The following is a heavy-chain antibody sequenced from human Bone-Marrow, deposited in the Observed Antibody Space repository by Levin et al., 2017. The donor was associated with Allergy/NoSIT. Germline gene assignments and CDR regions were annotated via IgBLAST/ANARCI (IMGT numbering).Heavy chain of an antibody. CDR3: AREGGGWSTKTFFDY. J-gene: IGHJ4*02. CDR2: THYRSKWYN. V-gene: IGHV6-1*01. CDR1: GDSVSSNSVA. D-gene: IGHD6-19*01. Sequence: KTAETLSLTCAISGDSVSSNSVAWNWIRQSPSRGLEWLGRTHYRSKWYNDYAVSVKSRITINPDTSKNQFSLQLNSVTPEDTAVYYCAREGGGWSTKTFFDYWGQGTLVTVSS.